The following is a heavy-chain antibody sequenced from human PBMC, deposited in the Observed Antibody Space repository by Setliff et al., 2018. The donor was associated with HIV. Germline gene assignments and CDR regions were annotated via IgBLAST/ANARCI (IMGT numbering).Heavy chain of an antibody. CDR2: IYYSGST. V-gene: IGHV4-31*03. Sequence: SETLSLTCTVSGGSISSGGYYWSWIRQHPGKGLEWIGYIYYSGSTYYNPSLKSRVTISVDTSKNQSSLKLSSVTAADTAVYYCARASSMYYYDSSDYFLDAFDIWGQGTMVTVSS. D-gene: IGHD3-22*01. J-gene: IGHJ3*02. CDR3: ARASSMYYYDSSDYFLDAFDI. CDR1: GGSISSGGYY.